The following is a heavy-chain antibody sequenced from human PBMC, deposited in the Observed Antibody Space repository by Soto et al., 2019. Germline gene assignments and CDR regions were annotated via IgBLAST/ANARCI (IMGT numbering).Heavy chain of an antibody. D-gene: IGHD2-21*02. V-gene: IGHV3-33*01. CDR1: GFTFSSYG. J-gene: IGHJ6*02. CDR3: ARELVVTATPYGMDV. CDR2: IWYDGSNK. Sequence: GGSLRPSCAASGFTFSSYGMHWVRQAPGKGLEWVAVIWYDGSNKYYADSVKGRFTISRDNSKNTLYLQMNSLRAEDTAVYYCARELVVTATPYGMDVWGQGTTVTVSS.